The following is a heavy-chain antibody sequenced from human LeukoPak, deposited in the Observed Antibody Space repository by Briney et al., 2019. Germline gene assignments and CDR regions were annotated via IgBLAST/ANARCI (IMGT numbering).Heavy chain of an antibody. D-gene: IGHD2-15*01. CDR3: ARVACSGGSCYFEYFQH. CDR2: IIPIFGTA. Sequence: SVKVSCKASGGTFSSYAISWVRQAPGQGLEWMRGIIPIFGTAIYAQKFQGRVTITTDESTSTAYMELSSLRSEDTAVYYCARVACSGGSCYFEYFQHWGPGTLVTVSS. J-gene: IGHJ1*01. CDR1: GGTFSSYA. V-gene: IGHV1-69*05.